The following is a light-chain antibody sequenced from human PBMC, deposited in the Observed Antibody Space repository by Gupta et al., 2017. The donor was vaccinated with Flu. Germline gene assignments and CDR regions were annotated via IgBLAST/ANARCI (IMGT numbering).Light chain of an antibody. J-gene: IGLJ3*02. CDR3: AAWYDSRNCVV. Sequence: RLTISSSGSISKIGGNNLNWHRQLPLTAPKLLIYNNDERVSVLPERFSASNYVTSASVTTSGLHAEDEAGYYSAAWYDSRNCVVFGGGTKLTVL. V-gene: IGLV1-44*01. CDR1: ISKIGGNN. CDR2: NND.